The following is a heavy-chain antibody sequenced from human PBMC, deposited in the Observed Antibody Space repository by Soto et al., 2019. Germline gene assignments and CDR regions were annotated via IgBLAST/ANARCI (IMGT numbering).Heavy chain of an antibody. Sequence: QVQLQESGPGLVKPSQTLFLTCTVSGGSISSTSYYWSWIRQPPGKGLEWIGYIYYSGNTYYNPSLKSRVTISVDTSKNQFSLKLNSVTAADTAVYYCARDRYYYDSSCYSRYFDYWGQGTLATVSS. D-gene: IGHD3-22*01. CDR2: IYYSGNT. CDR1: GGSISSTSYY. V-gene: IGHV4-30-4*01. J-gene: IGHJ4*02. CDR3: ARDRYYYDSSCYSRYFDY.